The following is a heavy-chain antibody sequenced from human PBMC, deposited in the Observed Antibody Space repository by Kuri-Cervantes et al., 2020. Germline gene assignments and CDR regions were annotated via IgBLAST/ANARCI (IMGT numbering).Heavy chain of an antibody. V-gene: IGHV3-30*19. CDR1: GFTFSSYG. J-gene: IGHJ4*02. D-gene: IGHD5-18*01. CDR2: IWYDGSKK. Sequence: GGSLRLSCAASGFTFSSYGMHWVRQAPGKGLEWVAVIWYDGSKKYFADSVKGRFTIYRDNLENTLNLQMNSLRAEDTAVYYCAREDTRRTLDSWGQGTLVTVSS. CDR3: AREDTRRTLDS.